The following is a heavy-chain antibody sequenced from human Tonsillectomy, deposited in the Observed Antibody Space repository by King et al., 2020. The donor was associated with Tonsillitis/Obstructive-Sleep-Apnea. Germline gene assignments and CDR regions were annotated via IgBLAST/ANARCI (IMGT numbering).Heavy chain of an antibody. CDR1: GFTFSSYA. Sequence: QLVQSGGGLVQPGGSLRLSCAASGFTFSSYAMSWVRQAPGKGLEWVSVISGSGGTTYYAHSVKGRFTMSRDNSKNTLYLQMNSLRAEDTAVYYCAKASYDDYVIDAFNIWGQGTMVTVSS. CDR3: AKASYDDYVIDAFNI. CDR2: ISGSGGTT. J-gene: IGHJ3*02. V-gene: IGHV3-23*04. D-gene: IGHD4-17*01.